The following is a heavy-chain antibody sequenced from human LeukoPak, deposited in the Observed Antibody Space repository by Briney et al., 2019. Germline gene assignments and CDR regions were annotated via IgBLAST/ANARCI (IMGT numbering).Heavy chain of an antibody. CDR2: IKSKAQDGTT. J-gene: IGHJ4*02. V-gene: IGHV3-49*03. CDR1: GFSFGDYA. Sequence: GGSLRLSCAGSGFSFGDYAMAWFRQAPGKGLEWVGFIKSKAQDGTTKYATSVKDRFIISRDDSKSIAYLQMSSLQTEDTAVYYCTRDRPIDYWGQGTLVIVSS. CDR3: TRDRPIDY.